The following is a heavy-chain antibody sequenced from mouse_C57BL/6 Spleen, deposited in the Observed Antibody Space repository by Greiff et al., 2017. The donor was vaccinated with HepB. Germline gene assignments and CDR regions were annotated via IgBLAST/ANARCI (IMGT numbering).Heavy chain of an antibody. CDR1: GFTFSSYA. J-gene: IGHJ1*03. CDR2: ISDGGSYT. D-gene: IGHD2-4*01. Sequence: EVKVVESGGGLVKPGGSLKLSCAASGFTFSSYAMSWVRQTPEKRLEWVATISDGGSYTYYPDNVKGRFTISRDNAKNNLYLQMSHLKSEDTAMYYCARERVTMITEGWYFDVWGTGTTVTVSS. V-gene: IGHV5-4*01. CDR3: ARERVTMITEGWYFDV.